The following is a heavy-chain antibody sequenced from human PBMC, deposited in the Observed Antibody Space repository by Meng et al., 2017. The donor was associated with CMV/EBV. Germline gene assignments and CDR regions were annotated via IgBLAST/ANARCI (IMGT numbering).Heavy chain of an antibody. V-gene: IGHV4-59*01. J-gene: IGHJ6*02. CDR1: GGSISSYY. CDR3: ARVPRITMVRGVEYGMAV. CDR2: IYYSGST. D-gene: IGHD3-10*01. Sequence: SETLSLTCTVSGGSISSYYWSWIRQPPGKGLEWIGYIYYSGSTNYNPSLKSRVTISVDTSKNQFSLKLSSVTAADTAVYYCARVPRITMVRGVEYGMAVWGQGTTVTVSS.